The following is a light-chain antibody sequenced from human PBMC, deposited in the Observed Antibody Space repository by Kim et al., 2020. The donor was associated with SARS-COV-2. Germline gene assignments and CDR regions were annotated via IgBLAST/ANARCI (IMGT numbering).Light chain of an antibody. V-gene: IGLV7-43*01. Sequence: PGGTVPLTCASTTGAVTSDHRPSWFQQNPGQAPRALIYRTTNRHAWTPARFSGSLLGGKAALTLSPVQPADEAEYYCLLFYAGTWVFGGGTQLTVL. J-gene: IGLJ3*02. CDR3: LLFYAGTWV. CDR1: TGAVTSDHR. CDR2: RTT.